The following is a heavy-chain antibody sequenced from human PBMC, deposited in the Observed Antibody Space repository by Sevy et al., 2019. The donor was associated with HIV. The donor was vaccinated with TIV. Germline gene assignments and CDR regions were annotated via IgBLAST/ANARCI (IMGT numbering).Heavy chain of an antibody. Sequence: GGSLRLSCAASGFTFSDYYMSWIRQAPGKGLEWVSYISSSGSTIYYADSVKGRFTISRDNAKNSLYLQMNSLRAEDTAVYYCARVNCSGCSCHYYYYGMDVWGQGTTVTVSS. CDR3: ARVNCSGCSCHYYYYGMDV. V-gene: IGHV3-11*01. CDR2: ISSSGSTI. CDR1: GFTFSDYY. D-gene: IGHD2-15*01. J-gene: IGHJ6*02.